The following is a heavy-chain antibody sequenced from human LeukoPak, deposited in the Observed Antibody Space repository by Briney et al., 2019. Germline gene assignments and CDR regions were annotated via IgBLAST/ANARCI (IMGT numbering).Heavy chain of an antibody. CDR1: GFTFSNYW. J-gene: IGHJ4*02. V-gene: IGHV3-7*01. CDR3: ARRYYDTSAYYYGNYFDY. CDR2: IKQDGSEK. Sequence: PGGSLRLSCAASGFTFSNYWMSWVRQAPGKGLEWVANIKQDGSEKYYVDSVKGRFTMSRDNAKNSVYLQMNSPRAEDTAVYYCARRYYDTSAYYYGNYFDYWGQGTLVTVSS. D-gene: IGHD3-22*01.